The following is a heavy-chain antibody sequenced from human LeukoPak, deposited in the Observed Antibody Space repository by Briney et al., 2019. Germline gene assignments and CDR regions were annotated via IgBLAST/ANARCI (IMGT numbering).Heavy chain of an antibody. Sequence: GPVKVSCKASGYTFTSYGMSWVRQAPGQGLEWIGWISGNNGNTKYAQKFQGRVTMITDTSTSTAYMELRSLRSDDTAVYYCARGGGAVAGYYWGQGTLVTVSS. V-gene: IGHV1-18*01. CDR2: ISGNNGNT. D-gene: IGHD6-19*01. CDR1: GYTFTSYG. J-gene: IGHJ4*02. CDR3: ARGGGAVAGYY.